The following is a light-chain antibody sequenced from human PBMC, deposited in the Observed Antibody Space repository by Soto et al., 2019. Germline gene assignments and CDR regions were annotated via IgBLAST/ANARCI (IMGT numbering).Light chain of an antibody. CDR3: QQSGSSPYT. CDR1: QSVSSGY. V-gene: IGKV3-20*01. CDR2: DAS. J-gene: IGKJ2*01. Sequence: EIVLTQSPATLSLSPGERATLSCRATQSVSSGYLAWYQQKPGQASRLLMSDASSRATGIPDRFSGSGSGAVFTLTMSRMEPEDFAVYYCQQSGSSPYTCGQGTKLEI.